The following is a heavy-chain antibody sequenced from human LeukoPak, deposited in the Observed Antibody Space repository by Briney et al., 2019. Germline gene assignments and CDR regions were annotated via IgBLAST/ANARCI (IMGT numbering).Heavy chain of an antibody. CDR1: GFTVSSNY. V-gene: IGHV3-66*01. J-gene: IGHJ4*02. CDR3: ARDLNVPLDY. Sequence: GGSQRLSCAASGFTVSSNYMSWLRQATGKGLEWVSVIYSGGSTYYADSVKGRFTISRDNSKNTLYLQMNSLRAEDTAVYYCARDLNVPLDYWGQGTLVTVSS. D-gene: IGHD3-10*02. CDR2: IYSGGST.